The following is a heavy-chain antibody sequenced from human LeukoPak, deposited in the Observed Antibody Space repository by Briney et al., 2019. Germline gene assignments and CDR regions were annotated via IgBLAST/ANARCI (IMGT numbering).Heavy chain of an antibody. CDR3: ATGPFYCSSTSCYVDY. V-gene: IGHV1-69*13. CDR2: IIPIFGTA. CDR1: GGTFSSYA. D-gene: IGHD2-2*01. J-gene: IGHJ4*02. Sequence: GASVKVSCKASGGTFSSYAISWVRQAPGQGLEWMGGIIPIFGTANYAQKFQGRVTITADESTSTAYTELSSLRSEDTAVYYCATGPFYCSSTSCYVDYWGQGTLVTVSS.